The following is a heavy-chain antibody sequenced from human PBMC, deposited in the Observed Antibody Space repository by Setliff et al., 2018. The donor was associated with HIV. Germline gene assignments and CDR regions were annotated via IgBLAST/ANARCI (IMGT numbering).Heavy chain of an antibody. CDR2: ISAYNGNT. CDR3: ARALGGSYPGSFDY. CDR1: GYTFSSYG. D-gene: IGHD1-26*01. J-gene: IGHJ4*02. Sequence: ASVKVSCKASGYTFSSYGISWVRQATGQGLEWMGWISAYNGNTNYAQKFQGRVTMTTDTSTSTAYMEVRSLRYDDTAVYYCARALGGSYPGSFDYWGQGTLVTVSS. V-gene: IGHV1-18*01.